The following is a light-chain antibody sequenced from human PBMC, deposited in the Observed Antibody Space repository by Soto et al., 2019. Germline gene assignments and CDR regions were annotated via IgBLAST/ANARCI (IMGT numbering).Light chain of an antibody. CDR3: QHHNNYPALT. CDR2: DAS. V-gene: IGKV1-5*01. J-gene: IGKJ4*01. CDR1: QSVSIW. Sequence: DIQMTQPPSTLSASEGDRVTISCRASQSVSIWLAWYQQKPGRAPKLLIYDASSLESGVPSRFSGSGSGTEFTLTISSLQPDDFATYYCQHHNNYPALTFGGGTKVDIK.